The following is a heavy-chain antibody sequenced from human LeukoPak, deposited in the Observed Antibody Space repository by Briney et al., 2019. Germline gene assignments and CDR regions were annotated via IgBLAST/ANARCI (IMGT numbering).Heavy chain of an antibody. CDR1: GGSISSYY. CDR3: ARGGGGSWYGTVDY. D-gene: IGHD6-13*01. CDR2: FHYSGST. Sequence: SETLSITCTVSGGSISSYYWNWIRQPPGKGLEWIGYFHYSGSTNYNPSLKSRVTISVDTSKNQFSLKLSSVTAADTAMYYCARGGGGSWYGTVDYWGQGTLVTVSS. V-gene: IGHV4-59*01. J-gene: IGHJ4*02.